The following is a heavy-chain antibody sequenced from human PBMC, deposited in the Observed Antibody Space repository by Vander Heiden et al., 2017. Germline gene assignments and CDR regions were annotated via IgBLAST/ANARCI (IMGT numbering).Heavy chain of an antibody. CDR3: ARGPVDIVATTFDY. CDR1: GGSISSGGYY. J-gene: IGHJ4*02. Sequence: QVQLQESGPGLVKPSQTLSLTCTVSGGSISSGGYYWSWIRQHPGKGLEWIGYIYYSASTYYNPSLKSRVTISVDTSKNQFSLKLSSVTAADTAVYYCARGPVDIVATTFDYWGQGTLVTVSS. CDR2: IYYSAST. V-gene: IGHV4-31*03. D-gene: IGHD5-12*01.